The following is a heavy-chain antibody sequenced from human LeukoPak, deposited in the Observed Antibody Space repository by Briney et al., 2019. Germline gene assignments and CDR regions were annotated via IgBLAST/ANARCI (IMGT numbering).Heavy chain of an antibody. Sequence: GGSLRLPCAASGFTFSDYYMSWIRQAPGKGLEWVSYISSSSSYTNYADSVKGRFTISRDNAKNSLYLQMNSLRAEDTAVYYCASQTYGDYDYYGMDVWGQGTTVTVSS. V-gene: IGHV3-11*03. D-gene: IGHD4-17*01. CDR1: GFTFSDYY. CDR3: ASQTYGDYDYYGMDV. CDR2: ISSSSSYT. J-gene: IGHJ6*02.